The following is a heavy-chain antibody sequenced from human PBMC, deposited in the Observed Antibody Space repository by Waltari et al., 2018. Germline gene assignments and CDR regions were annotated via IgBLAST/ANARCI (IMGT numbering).Heavy chain of an antibody. D-gene: IGHD2-21*02. CDR3: ARVKAYSLLVTAKTVFDY. CDR1: GGSISSGGYY. CDR2: IYHSGST. V-gene: IGHV4-31*03. Sequence: QVQLQESGPGLVKPSQTLSLTCTVSGGSISSGGYYWSWIRQHPGKGLEWIGYIYHSGSTYYNPSLKSRVTISVDRSKNQFSLKLSSVTAADTAVYYCARVKAYSLLVTAKTVFDYWGQGTLVTVSS. J-gene: IGHJ4*02.